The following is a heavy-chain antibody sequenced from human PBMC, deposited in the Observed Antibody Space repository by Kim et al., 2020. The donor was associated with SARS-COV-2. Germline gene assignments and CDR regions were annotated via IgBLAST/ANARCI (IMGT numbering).Heavy chain of an antibody. CDR3: ARGMYGSGRADLDP. D-gene: IGHD3-10*01. Sequence: SETLSLTCAVYGGSLSGYFWSWIRQSPEKGLEWIGEIHLSGTTNYNLSLKSRITMSLDTSKNQFSLKVTSVTAADTAVYYCARGMYGSGRADLDPWGGGTPVIVS. V-gene: IGHV4-34*01. CDR2: IHLSGTT. J-gene: IGHJ5*02. CDR1: GGSLSGYF.